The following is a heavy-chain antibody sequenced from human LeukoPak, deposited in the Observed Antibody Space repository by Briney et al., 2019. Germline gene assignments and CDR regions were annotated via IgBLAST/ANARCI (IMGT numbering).Heavy chain of an antibody. D-gene: IGHD1-26*01. CDR3: ATNTGSFSFDF. CDR1: GFIFSDHY. CDR2: IRNKANSYTT. V-gene: IGHV3-72*01. J-gene: IGHJ4*02. Sequence: PGGSLRLSCVASGFIFSDHYVDWVRQVPGKGLEWVGRIRNKANSYTTEYAASVKGRFTISRDDSKNSVYLQMNSLKTEDTAVYYCATNTGSFSFDFWGQGALVTVSS.